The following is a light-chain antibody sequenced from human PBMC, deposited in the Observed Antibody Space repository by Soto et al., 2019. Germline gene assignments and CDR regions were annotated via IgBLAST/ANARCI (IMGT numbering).Light chain of an antibody. CDR3: QQYDNLLPIT. Sequence: QMNQSPSSLSASVGDRVTITCQASQDIAKNLNWYQQKPGKAPKLLIYDASSLQTGVPSRFSGSGSATHFTFTISSLQSEDIATYYCQQYDNLLPITFGQGTRLEIK. J-gene: IGKJ5*01. CDR1: QDIAKN. CDR2: DAS. V-gene: IGKV1-33*01.